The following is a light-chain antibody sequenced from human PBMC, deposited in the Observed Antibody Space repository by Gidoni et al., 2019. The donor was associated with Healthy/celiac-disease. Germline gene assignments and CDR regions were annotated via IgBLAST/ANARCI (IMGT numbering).Light chain of an antibody. CDR3: QQRCNWRNT. V-gene: IGKV3-11*01. Sequence: IVLTQSPATLSLSPGERATLSCRASQSVSSYLAWYQQKPGQAPRLLIYDASNRATGIPSRFSGSGSGTDFTLTISSLEPEDFAVYYCQQRCNWRNTFGPGTKVDIK. CDR1: QSVSSY. J-gene: IGKJ3*01. CDR2: DAS.